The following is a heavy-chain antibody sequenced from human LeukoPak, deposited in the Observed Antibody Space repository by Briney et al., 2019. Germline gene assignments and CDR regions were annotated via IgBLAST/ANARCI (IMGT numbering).Heavy chain of an antibody. Sequence: ASVKVSCKASGYTFTSYYMHWVRQAPGQGLEWMGIINPSGGSTSYAQKFQGRVTITRDTSTSTVYMELSSLRSEDTAVYYCARDNRKKTAAIGPIKGYYYYYYYMDVWGKGTTVTVSS. CDR1: GYTFTSYY. CDR3: ARDNRKKTAAIGPIKGYYYYYYYMDV. CDR2: INPSGGST. J-gene: IGHJ6*03. V-gene: IGHV1-46*01. D-gene: IGHD2-2*01.